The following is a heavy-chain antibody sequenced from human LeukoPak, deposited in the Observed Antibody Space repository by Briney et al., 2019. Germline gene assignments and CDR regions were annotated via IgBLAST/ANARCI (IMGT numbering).Heavy chain of an antibody. V-gene: IGHV5-51*01. Sequence: GESLKISCQGSGYSFTSYWIGWVRQMPGKGLEWMGIIYPGDSDTRYSPSFQGQVTISADKSISTAYLQWSSLKASDTAMYYCARSPYGDYAYYYYGMDVWGQGTTVTVSS. CDR1: GYSFTSYW. D-gene: IGHD4-17*01. CDR3: ARSPYGDYAYYYYGMDV. J-gene: IGHJ6*02. CDR2: IYPGDSDT.